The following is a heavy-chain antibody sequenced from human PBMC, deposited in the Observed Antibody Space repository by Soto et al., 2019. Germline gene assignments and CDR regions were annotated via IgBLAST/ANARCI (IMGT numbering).Heavy chain of an antibody. V-gene: IGHV3-23*01. CDR1: VFTFSSYA. CDR3: AKRGSGSYFDY. Sequence: EVQLLESGGGLVQPGGSLRLSCAGSVFTFSSYAMRWVRQAPGKGLEWVSSISGSGGSTYYADSVKGRFTISRDNSKNSLYLQMNSLRAEDTAVYYCAKRGSGSYFDYWGQGTLVTVSS. J-gene: IGHJ4*02. CDR2: ISGSGGST. D-gene: IGHD3-10*01.